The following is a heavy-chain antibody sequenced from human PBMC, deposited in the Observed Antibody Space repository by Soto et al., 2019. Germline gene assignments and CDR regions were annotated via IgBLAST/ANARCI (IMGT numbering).Heavy chain of an antibody. V-gene: IGHV4-30-2*01. CDR1: GGSISSGGYS. J-gene: IGHJ4*02. CDR3: ASFPDY. CDR2: IYHSGSI. Sequence: PSETLSLTCAVSGGSISSGGYSWSWIQQPPGKGLEWIGYIYHSGSIYYNPSLKSRVTISVDRSKNQFSLKLSSVTAADTAVYSCASFPDYWGQGTLVTVPQ.